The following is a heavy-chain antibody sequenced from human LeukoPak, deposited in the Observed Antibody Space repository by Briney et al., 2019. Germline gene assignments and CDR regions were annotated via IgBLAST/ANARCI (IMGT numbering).Heavy chain of an antibody. Sequence: GGSLRLSCAASGVTFSSYAMSWVRQAPGKGLEWVSAISGSGGSTYYADSVKGRFTISRDNSKNTLYLQMNSLRAEDTAVYYCAISTAGATRYFDYWGQGTLVTVSS. CDR2: ISGSGGST. CDR3: AISTAGATRYFDY. CDR1: GVTFSSYA. V-gene: IGHV3-23*01. D-gene: IGHD1-26*01. J-gene: IGHJ4*02.